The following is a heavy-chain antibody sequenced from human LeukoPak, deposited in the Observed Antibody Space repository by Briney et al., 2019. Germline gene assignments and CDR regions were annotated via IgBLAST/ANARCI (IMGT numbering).Heavy chain of an antibody. CDR2: ISYDGSNK. Sequence: PGRSLRLSCAASGFTFSSYGMHWVRQAPGKRLEWVAVISYDGSNKYYADSVKGRFTISRDNSKNTLYLQMNSLRAEDTAVYYCAKEGVYYYYGMDVWGQGTTVTVSS. CDR3: AKEGVYYYYGMDV. J-gene: IGHJ6*02. V-gene: IGHV3-30*18. CDR1: GFTFSSYG.